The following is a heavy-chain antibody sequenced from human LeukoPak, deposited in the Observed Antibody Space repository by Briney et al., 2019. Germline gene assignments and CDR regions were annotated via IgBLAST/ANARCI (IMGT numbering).Heavy chain of an antibody. Sequence: GGSLRLSCAASRFTLRIYWLGWTRQAPGEGLEWVANIKQDGSEKYYVDSLKGRFTISRDNAKNSLYLQMNSLRAEDTAVYYSARGITVTTRNWGQGTLVTVSS. J-gene: IGHJ4*02. D-gene: IGHD4-17*01. V-gene: IGHV3-7*01. CDR2: IKQDGSEK. CDR1: RFTLRIYW. CDR3: ARGITVTTRN.